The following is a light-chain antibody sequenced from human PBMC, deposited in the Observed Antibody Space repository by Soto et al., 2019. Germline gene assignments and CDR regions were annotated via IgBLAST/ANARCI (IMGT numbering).Light chain of an antibody. Sequence: QSVLTQPASVSGSPGQSITISCTGFNSDSGGYQYVSWYQQHPGKAPKLLIFDVTNRPSGVSDRFSGSESGTTASLTISGLQAEDEADYYCCSYAGSSTYVFGTGTKVTVL. CDR2: DVT. CDR3: CSYAGSSTYV. V-gene: IGLV2-14*01. CDR1: NSDSGGYQY. J-gene: IGLJ1*01.